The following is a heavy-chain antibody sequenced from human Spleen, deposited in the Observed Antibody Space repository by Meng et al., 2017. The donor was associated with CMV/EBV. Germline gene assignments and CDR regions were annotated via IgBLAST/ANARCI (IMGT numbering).Heavy chain of an antibody. D-gene: IGHD1-14*01. V-gene: IGHV1-8*03. CDR1: GYTFTSYD. Sequence: SCKASGYTFTSYDIYWMRQATGQGLEWMGWMNPNSGNTGYAQKFQGRVTITRNTSISTAYMELSSLRSEDTAVYYCAARNRNQGFDYWGQGTLVTVSS. J-gene: IGHJ4*02. CDR3: AARNRNQGFDY. CDR2: MNPNSGNT.